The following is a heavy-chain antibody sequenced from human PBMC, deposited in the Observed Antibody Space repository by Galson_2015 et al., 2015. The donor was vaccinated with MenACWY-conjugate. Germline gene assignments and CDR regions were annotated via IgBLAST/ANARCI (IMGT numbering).Heavy chain of an antibody. CDR1: GFIFSGST. D-gene: IGHD6-13*01. CDR2: IRDKAYSYAT. Sequence: SLRLSCAASGFIFSGSTMHWVRQASGRGPEWIGRIRDKAYSYATAYGPSVKGRFTISRDDSESTTYLQMNSLETEDTAVYYCARLGRANSWCFGPWGPGTLVPVS. J-gene: IGHJ5*02. V-gene: IGHV3-73*01. CDR3: ARLGRANSWCFGP.